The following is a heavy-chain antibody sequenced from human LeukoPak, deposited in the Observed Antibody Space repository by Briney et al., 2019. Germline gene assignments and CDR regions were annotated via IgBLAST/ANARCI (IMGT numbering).Heavy chain of an antibody. J-gene: IGHJ6*03. Sequence: GGSLRLSCAASGFTFSNYWMHWVRQAPGKGLVWVSRISPDGSSTSYADSVKGRFTISRDNAKNTLYLQMNSLRAEDTAVYYCARDHLSSGSSPDYYYYYYMDVWGKGTTVTISS. D-gene: IGHD6-19*01. CDR3: ARDHLSSGSSPDYYYYYYMDV. V-gene: IGHV3-74*01. CDR1: GFTFSNYW. CDR2: ISPDGSST.